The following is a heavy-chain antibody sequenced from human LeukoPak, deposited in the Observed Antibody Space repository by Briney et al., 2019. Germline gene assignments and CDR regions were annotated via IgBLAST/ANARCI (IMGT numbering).Heavy chain of an antibody. CDR2: INHSGST. CDR3: ASAMIGVPDDAFDT. CDR1: GGSFSGYY. Sequence: NPSETLSLTCAGYGGSFSGYYWSWIRQPPGKGLEWIGEINHSGSTNYNPSLKSRVTISVDTSKNQFSLKLSSVTAADTAVYYCASAMIGVPDDAFDTWGQGTMVTVSS. V-gene: IGHV4-34*01. J-gene: IGHJ3*02. D-gene: IGHD3-22*01.